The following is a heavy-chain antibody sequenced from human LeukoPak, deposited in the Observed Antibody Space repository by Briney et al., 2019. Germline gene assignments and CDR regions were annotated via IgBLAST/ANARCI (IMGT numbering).Heavy chain of an antibody. CDR2: IIPILDIT. J-gene: IGHJ4*02. Sequence: SVKVSCKASGGTFSSYAINWVRQAPGQGLEWVGGIIPILDITNYAQKFQGRVTIIADKSTSTAYMELSSLRSEDTAVYYCARVDLTRTQQYSGSYYYDYWGQGTLVTVSS. D-gene: IGHD1-26*01. V-gene: IGHV1-69*10. CDR1: GGTFSSYA. CDR3: ARVDLTRTQQYSGSYYYDY.